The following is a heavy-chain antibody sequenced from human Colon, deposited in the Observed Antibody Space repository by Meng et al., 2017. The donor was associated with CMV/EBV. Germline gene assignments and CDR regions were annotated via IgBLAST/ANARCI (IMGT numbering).Heavy chain of an antibody. D-gene: IGHD4-23*01. CDR2: ISPSSNSV. CDR1: GFTFGSFT. CDR3: ARAAVGGNEGIDY. V-gene: IGHV3-48*04. Sequence: GGSLRLSCAASGFTFGSFTLNWVRQAPGKGLEWLAYISPSSNSVYYADSVRGRFTVSRDNAKNSLYLQMNSLRADDTAIYYCARAAVGGNEGIDYWGQGTLVTVSS. J-gene: IGHJ4*02.